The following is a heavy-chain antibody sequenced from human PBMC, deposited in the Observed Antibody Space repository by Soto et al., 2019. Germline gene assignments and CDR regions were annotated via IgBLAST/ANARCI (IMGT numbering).Heavy chain of an antibody. CDR1: GGSVSSGSYY. CDR3: AEAEDYYYGMDV. J-gene: IGHJ6*02. CDR2: IYYSGST. Sequence: QVQLQESGPGLVKPSETLSLTCTVSGGSVSSGSYYWSWIRQPPGKGLEWIGYIYYSGSTNYNPSLKSRVTLSVDTSKNQFSLKLSSVTAADTAVYYCAEAEDYYYGMDVWGQGTTVTVSS. V-gene: IGHV4-61*01.